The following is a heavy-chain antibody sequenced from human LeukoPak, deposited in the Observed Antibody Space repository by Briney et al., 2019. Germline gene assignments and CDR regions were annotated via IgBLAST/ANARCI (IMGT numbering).Heavy chain of an antibody. Sequence: GGSLRLSCAASGFTFSSCSMNWARQAPGKGLEWVSSISSSSSYIYYADSVKGRFTISRDNAKNSLYLQMNSLRAEDTAVYYCARGEGVVVVTAIRDFDYWGQGTLVTVSS. CDR1: GFTFSSCS. CDR3: ARGEGVVVVTAIRDFDY. D-gene: IGHD2-21*02. V-gene: IGHV3-21*01. CDR2: ISSSSSYI. J-gene: IGHJ4*02.